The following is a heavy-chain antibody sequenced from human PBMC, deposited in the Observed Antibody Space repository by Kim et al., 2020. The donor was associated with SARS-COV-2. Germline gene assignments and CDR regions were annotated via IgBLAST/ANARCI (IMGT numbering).Heavy chain of an antibody. D-gene: IGHD2-2*01. CDR2: ICSNGNTK. Sequence: GGSLRLSCAASGFTFSTYGMHWVRQAPGKGLVWVSIICSNGNTKYYDDSEKGRTTITSNNLKNTLHLKKNRLGAEDTAVYYCGREGYAVVGYGLDVWG. V-gene: IGHV3-33*01. J-gene: IGHJ6*02. CDR3: GREGYAVVGYGLDV. CDR1: GFTFSTYG.